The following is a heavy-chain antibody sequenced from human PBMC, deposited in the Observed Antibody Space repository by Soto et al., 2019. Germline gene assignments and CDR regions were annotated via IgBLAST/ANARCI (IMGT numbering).Heavy chain of an antibody. D-gene: IGHD1-1*01. CDR3: AGALENPYIYYGLNV. CDR1: GFSFSSYG. Sequence: QGQLVESGGGVVQPGRSLRLSCAASGFSFSSYGMEWVRLAPGKGLEWVAATTYDGGIKHYVESVKGSFTISRDKSKNKLYLQMNILRVEDTATYYCAGALENPYIYYGLNVWGQGTTVTVSS. CDR2: TTYDGGIK. V-gene: IGHV3-30*03. J-gene: IGHJ6*02.